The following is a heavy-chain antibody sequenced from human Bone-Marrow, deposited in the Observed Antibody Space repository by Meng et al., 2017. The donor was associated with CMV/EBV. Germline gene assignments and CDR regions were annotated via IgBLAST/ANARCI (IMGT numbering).Heavy chain of an antibody. J-gene: IGHJ4*02. Sequence: ASVKVSCKASGYTFTDYYMHWVRQAPGQGLEWMGWINPNSGGTNCVQKFQGRVTMTRDTSVSTAYMELSRLGSDDTAVYYCAREGTGVVINYWAQGTLATFPS. CDR3: AREGTGVVINY. CDR2: INPNSGGT. V-gene: IGHV1-2*02. CDR1: GYTFTDYY. D-gene: IGHD3-3*01.